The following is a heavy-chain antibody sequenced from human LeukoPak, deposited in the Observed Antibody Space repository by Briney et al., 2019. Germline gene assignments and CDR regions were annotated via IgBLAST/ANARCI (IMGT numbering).Heavy chain of an antibody. V-gene: IGHV3-30-3*01. CDR1: GFTFSTYA. J-gene: IGHJ4*02. CDR2: ITYDGSKE. D-gene: IGHD3-9*01. CDR3: ARLTWPFDDDVSQTGFEY. Sequence: GRSLRLSCAASGFTFSTYAMHWVRQAPGKGPEWVALITYDGSKEYYADSVKGRFTISRDNSKNTLYLQMNSLRAEDTAVYYCARLTWPFDDDVSQTGFEYWGQGTLVTVS.